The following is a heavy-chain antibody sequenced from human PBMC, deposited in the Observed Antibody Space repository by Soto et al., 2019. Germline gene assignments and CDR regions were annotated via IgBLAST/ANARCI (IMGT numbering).Heavy chain of an antibody. Sequence: PGGYLRLSCAASGFTFSSYAMSWDRQAPGKGLEWVSAISGSGGSTYYADSVKGRFTISRDNSKNTLYLQMNSLRAEDTAIYYCAEASYDILSGHYPPVVDYWGHGTLVTPSS. CDR1: GFTFSSYA. D-gene: IGHD3-9*01. V-gene: IGHV3-23*01. J-gene: IGHJ4*01. CDR2: ISGSGGST. CDR3: AEASYDILSGHYPPVVDY.